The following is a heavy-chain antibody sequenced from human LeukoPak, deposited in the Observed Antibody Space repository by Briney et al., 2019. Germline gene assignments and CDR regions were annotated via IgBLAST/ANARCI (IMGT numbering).Heavy chain of an antibody. CDR1: GGSISSYY. CDR2: INTSGST. Sequence: SETLSLTCTFSGGSISSYYWSWIRQPAGKGLEWIGRINTSGSTNYNPSLKSRVTMSVDTSKNQFSLKLSSVTAADTAVYYCARDRYRYDSSGYQFDYWGQGTLVTVSS. CDR3: ARDRYRYDSSGYQFDY. D-gene: IGHD3-22*01. J-gene: IGHJ4*02. V-gene: IGHV4-4*07.